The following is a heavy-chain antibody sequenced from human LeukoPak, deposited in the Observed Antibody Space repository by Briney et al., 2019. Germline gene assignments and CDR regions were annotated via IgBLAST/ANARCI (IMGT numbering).Heavy chain of an antibody. J-gene: IGHJ5*02. Sequence: SVKVSCKALGSTFISLALSWVGKLVGNPFEGIGWIVVGSGNANYALKFQERVTITRDMSTSTAYMELSSLRSEDTAVYYCAADLWNDSFDPWGQGTLVTVSS. CDR3: AADLWNDSFDP. CDR2: IVVGSGNA. CDR1: GSTFISLA. D-gene: IGHD1-1*01. V-gene: IGHV1-58*01.